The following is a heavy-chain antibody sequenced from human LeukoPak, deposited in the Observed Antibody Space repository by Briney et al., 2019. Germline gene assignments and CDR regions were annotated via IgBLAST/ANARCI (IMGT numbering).Heavy chain of an antibody. CDR3: ARAPDARNYDSSGYSLYYFDY. Sequence: SETLSLTCAVYGGSFSGYYWSWIRQPPGKGLEWIGEINHSGSTNYNPSLKSRVTISVDTSKNQFSLKLSSVTAADTAVYYCARAPDARNYDSSGYSLYYFDYWVQATLVTVSS. V-gene: IGHV4-34*01. CDR2: INHSGST. D-gene: IGHD3-22*01. CDR1: GGSFSGYY. J-gene: IGHJ4*02.